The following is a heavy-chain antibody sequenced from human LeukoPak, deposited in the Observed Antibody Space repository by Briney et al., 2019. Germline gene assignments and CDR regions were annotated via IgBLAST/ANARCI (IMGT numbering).Heavy chain of an antibody. D-gene: IGHD7-27*01. CDR1: GFTFSSYA. Sequence: GGSLRLSCAASGFTFSSYAMHWVRQAPGKGLEYVSAISNNGGSTYYANSVKGRFTVSRDNSKNTLYLQMGSLRAEDMAVYYCARITGMGTSDYWGQGTLVTVSS. CDR3: ARITGMGTSDY. CDR2: ISNNGGST. V-gene: IGHV3-64*01. J-gene: IGHJ4*02.